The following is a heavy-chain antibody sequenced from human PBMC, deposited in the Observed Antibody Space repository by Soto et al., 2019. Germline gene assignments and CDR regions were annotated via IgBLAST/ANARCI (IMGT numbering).Heavy chain of an antibody. D-gene: IGHD3-10*01. CDR3: ARVGGSGSYYYYYMDV. Sequence: GGSLRLSCAASGFTFSSYAMHWARQAPGKGLEYVSAISSNGGSTYYANSVKGRFTISRDNSKNTLYLQMGSLRAEDMAVYYCARVGGSGSYYYYYMDVWGKGTTVTVSS. J-gene: IGHJ6*03. CDR2: ISSNGGST. CDR1: GFTFSSYA. V-gene: IGHV3-64*01.